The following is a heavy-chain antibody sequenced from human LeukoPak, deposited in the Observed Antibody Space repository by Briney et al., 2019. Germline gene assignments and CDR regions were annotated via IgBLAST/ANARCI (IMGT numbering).Heavy chain of an antibody. CDR2: IAPSDSYT. J-gene: IGHJ4*02. D-gene: IGHD3-9*01. Sequence: RGESLKISCKASGYSFTSYWISWVRQIPGKGLEWMGRIAPSDSYTNYSPSFQGHVTISADKSISTAYLQWSSLKAPDTAMYYCARQPHLTGPPDYWGQGTLVTVSS. CDR1: GYSFTSYW. V-gene: IGHV5-10-1*01. CDR3: ARQPHLTGPPDY.